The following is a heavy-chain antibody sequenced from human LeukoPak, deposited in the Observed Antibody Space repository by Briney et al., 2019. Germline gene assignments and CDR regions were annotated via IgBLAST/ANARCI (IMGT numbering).Heavy chain of an antibody. J-gene: IGHJ4*02. V-gene: IGHV3-30*18. CDR3: AKPLYGSGGSCFDY. D-gene: IGHD2-15*01. Sequence: PGGSLRLSCAASGFTFSSYGMHWVRQAPGKGLEWVAFVSYDETNKYYADSVKGRFTISRDNSKNTLYLQMNSLRPEDTAVYYCAKPLYGSGGSCFDYWGQGTLVTVSS. CDR1: GFTFSSYG. CDR2: VSYDETNK.